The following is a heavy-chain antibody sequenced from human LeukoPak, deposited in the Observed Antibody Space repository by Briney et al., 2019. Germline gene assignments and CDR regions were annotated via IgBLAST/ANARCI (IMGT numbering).Heavy chain of an antibody. J-gene: IGHJ2*01. CDR2: INEAGSHT. CDR3: AKSPGDTAWYFDL. V-gene: IGHV3-7*03. CDR1: GFTFSSYS. Sequence: GGSLRLSCAASGFTFSSYSMNWVRQAPGKGLEWVANINEAGSHTYCVDSLRGRFTISRDNTKNSLYLQMNSLRAEDMALYYCAKSPGDTAWYFDLWGRGTLVTVSS. D-gene: IGHD4-17*01.